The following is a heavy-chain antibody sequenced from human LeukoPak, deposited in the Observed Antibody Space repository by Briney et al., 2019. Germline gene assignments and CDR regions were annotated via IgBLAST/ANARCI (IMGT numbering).Heavy chain of an antibody. CDR1: GFTFSSYG. Sequence: GGSLRLSCAASGFTFSSYGMNWVRQAPGKGPEWISYISRSGPTIYYADSVKGRFTISRDNAKNSLYLQMSSLGAEDTAVYYCSRDRGGGDIYFDYWGQGTLVTVSS. V-gene: IGHV3-48*03. D-gene: IGHD2-21*02. J-gene: IGHJ4*02. CDR3: SRDRGGGDIYFDY. CDR2: ISRSGPTI.